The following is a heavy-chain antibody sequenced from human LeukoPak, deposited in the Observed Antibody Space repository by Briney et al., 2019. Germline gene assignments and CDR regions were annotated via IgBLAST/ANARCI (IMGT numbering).Heavy chain of an antibody. J-gene: IGHJ5*02. V-gene: IGHV1-2*02. Sequence: ASVKVSCKASGYTFTGYYMHWVRQAPGQGLEWMGWINPNSGGTNYAQKLQGRVTMTTDTSTSTAYMELRSLRSDDTAVYYCARVFHIVVVTALYNWFDPWGQGTLVTVSS. CDR2: INPNSGGT. D-gene: IGHD2-21*02. CDR1: GYTFTGYY. CDR3: ARVFHIVVVTALYNWFDP.